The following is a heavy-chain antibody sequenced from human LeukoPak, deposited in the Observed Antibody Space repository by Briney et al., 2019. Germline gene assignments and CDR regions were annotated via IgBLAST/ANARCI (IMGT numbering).Heavy chain of an antibody. D-gene: IGHD6-19*01. CDR2: VYYSGTA. J-gene: IGHJ4*02. CDR3: ARTKSGWYYSDY. V-gene: IGHV4-59*08. Sequence: SETLSLTCTVSGGSMRSYYWSWIRQPPGKGLELIGYVYYSGTANYNPSLESRVTILVDTSKNQFSLNLSSVTAAVTAVYYCARTKSGWYYSDYWGQGTLVSVSS. CDR1: GGSMRSYY.